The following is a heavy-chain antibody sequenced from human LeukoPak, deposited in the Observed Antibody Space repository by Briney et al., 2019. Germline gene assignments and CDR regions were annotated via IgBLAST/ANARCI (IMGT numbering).Heavy chain of an antibody. CDR2: ISSSSSYI. CDR3: ARWEKGNAFDI. J-gene: IGHJ3*02. D-gene: IGHD1-26*01. V-gene: IGHV3-21*01. Sequence: PGGSLRLSCTASGFTFSSYSMNWVRQAPGKGLEWVSSISSSSSYIYYADSVKGRFTISRDDAKNSLYLQMNSLRAEDTAVYYCARWEKGNAFDIWGQGTMVTVSS. CDR1: GFTFSSYS.